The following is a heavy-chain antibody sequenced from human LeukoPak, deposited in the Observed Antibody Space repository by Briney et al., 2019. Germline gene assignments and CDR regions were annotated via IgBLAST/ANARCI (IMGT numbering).Heavy chain of an antibody. CDR3: ARVLLWFGETTPIFDY. D-gene: IGHD3-10*01. CDR2: ISYDGSNK. J-gene: IGHJ4*02. Sequence: SGGSLRLSCAASGFTFSSYGMHWVRQAPGKGLEWVAVISYDGSNKYYADSVKGRFTISRDNSKNTLYLQMNSLRAEDTAVYYCARVLLWFGETTPIFDYWGQGTLVTVSS. V-gene: IGHV3-30*03. CDR1: GFTFSSYG.